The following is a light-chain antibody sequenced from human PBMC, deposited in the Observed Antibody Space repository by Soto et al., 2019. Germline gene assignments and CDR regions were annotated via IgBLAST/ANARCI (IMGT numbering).Light chain of an antibody. J-gene: IGLJ2*01. CDR1: SSDVGGYVY. V-gene: IGLV2-11*01. Sequence: QSALTQPRSVSGSPGQPVTISCTGISSDVGGYVYVSWYQQHPGKAPNLIIYDVNKRPSGVPHRFSGSKSGNTASLTFSGLQEEDEADYYCWSYGGSYTSEVFGGGTKLTVL. CDR3: WSYGGSYTSEV. CDR2: DVN.